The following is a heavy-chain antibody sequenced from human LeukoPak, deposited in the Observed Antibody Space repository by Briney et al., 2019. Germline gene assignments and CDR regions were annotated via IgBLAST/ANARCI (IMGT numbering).Heavy chain of an antibody. CDR1: GSSISSSSYY. CDR2: IYYSGST. D-gene: IGHD2-15*01. V-gene: IGHV4-39*01. J-gene: IGHJ4*02. CDR3: ARGSSGTHIVVVVAATRGYFDY. Sequence: SETLSLTCTVSGSSISSSSYYWGWIRQPPGKGLEWIGSIYYSGSTYYNPSLKSRVTISVDTSKNQFSLKLSSVTAADTAVYYCARGSSGTHIVVVVAATRGYFDYWGQGTLVTVSS.